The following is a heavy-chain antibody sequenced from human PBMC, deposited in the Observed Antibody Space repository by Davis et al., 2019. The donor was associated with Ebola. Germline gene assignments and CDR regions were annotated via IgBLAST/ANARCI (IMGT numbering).Heavy chain of an antibody. CDR3: ARDARSSGDY. V-gene: IGHV3-74*01. J-gene: IGHJ4*02. CDR2: INSDGSST. Sequence: GESLKISCAASGFTFSSYWMSWVRQAPGKGLVWVSRINSDGSSTSYADSVKGRFTISRDNAKNTLYLQMNSLRAEDTAVYYCARDARSSGDYWGQGTLVTVSS. CDR1: GFTFSSYW.